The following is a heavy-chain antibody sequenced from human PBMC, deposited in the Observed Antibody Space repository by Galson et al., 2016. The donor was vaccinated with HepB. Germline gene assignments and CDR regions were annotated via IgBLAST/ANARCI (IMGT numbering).Heavy chain of an antibody. CDR1: GFTFSSYW. V-gene: IGHV3-7*01. CDR3: ARRGPMLTFGGVIVTPGTWYFDL. CDR2: IKQDGSEK. D-gene: IGHD3-16*02. J-gene: IGHJ2*01. Sequence: SLRLSCAASGFTFSSYWMSWVRQAPGKGLEWVANIKQDGSEKYYVDSVKGRFTISRDNAKNSLYLQMNSLRAEDTAVYYCARRGPMLTFGGVIVTPGTWYFDLWGRGTLVTVSS.